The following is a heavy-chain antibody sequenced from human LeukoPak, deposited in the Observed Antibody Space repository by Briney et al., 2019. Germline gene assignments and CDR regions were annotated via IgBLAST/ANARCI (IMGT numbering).Heavy chain of an antibody. CDR2: ISYDGSHQ. Sequence: GRSLRLSCAASGFSFSDFGMHWVRQAPGKGLEWVAAISYDGSHQFYGGSVKGRFTISRDNSKNTLNLQMSSLRAEDTATYYCAKEIVFLFGDPWGQGALVTVSS. V-gene: IGHV3-33*05. CDR1: GFSFSDFG. CDR3: AKEIVFLFGDP. D-gene: IGHD2/OR15-2a*01. J-gene: IGHJ5*02.